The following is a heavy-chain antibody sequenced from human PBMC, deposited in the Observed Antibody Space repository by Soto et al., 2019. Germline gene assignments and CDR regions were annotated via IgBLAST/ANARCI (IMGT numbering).Heavy chain of an antibody. J-gene: IGHJ5*02. CDR2: INAGNGNT. Sequence: APVKVSCEAAGYSFPSHAIEWVRQAPGQRLEGMGWINAGNGNTKYSQKFQGRVTITRDTSASTAYMELSSLRSEDTAVYYCARFIVGFGPWGQGTLVTVSS. CDR1: GYSFPSHA. CDR3: ARFIVGFGP. D-gene: IGHD2-21*01. V-gene: IGHV1-3*01.